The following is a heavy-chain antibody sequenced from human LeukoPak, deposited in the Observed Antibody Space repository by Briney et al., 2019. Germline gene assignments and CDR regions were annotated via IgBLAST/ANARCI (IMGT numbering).Heavy chain of an antibody. CDR2: IYSGGST. D-gene: IGHD4-11*01. CDR3: ASGAYSYYYMDV. Sequence: GSLRLSCAASGFTVSSNYMSWVRQAPGKGLEWVSVIYSGGSTYYADSVKGRFTISRDNSKSTLYIQMNSLRAEDTAVYYCASGAYSYYYMDVWGKGTTVTISS. CDR1: GFTVSSNY. V-gene: IGHV3-53*01. J-gene: IGHJ6*03.